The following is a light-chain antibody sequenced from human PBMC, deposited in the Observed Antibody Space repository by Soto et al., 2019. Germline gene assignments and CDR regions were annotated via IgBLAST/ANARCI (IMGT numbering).Light chain of an antibody. CDR1: QSVSSY. CDR3: QQRSNWPPT. J-gene: IGKJ2*01. Sequence: EIVLTQSPATLSLSPGERATLSCRASQSVSSYLACYQQKPGQAPRRLIYDASNRATGIPARFSGSGSGTDFTLTISSLEPEDCAVYYCQQRSNWPPTFGQGTKLEIK. V-gene: IGKV3-11*01. CDR2: DAS.